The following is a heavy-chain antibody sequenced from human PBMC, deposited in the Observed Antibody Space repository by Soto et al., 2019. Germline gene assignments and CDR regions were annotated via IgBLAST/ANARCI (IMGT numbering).Heavy chain of an antibody. D-gene: IGHD3-22*01. CDR2: ISSISSTI. CDR3: VRNSDAYNSSWTQYFEL. Sequence: GGSLRLSCAASGFTFKTYSMNWVRQAPGKGLEWVSYISSISSTIYYADSVRGRFTISRDNAENSLYLQMNSLRAEDTAVYYCVRNSDAYNSSWTQYFELWGQGTLVTVSS. J-gene: IGHJ1*01. V-gene: IGHV3-48*01. CDR1: GFTFKTYS.